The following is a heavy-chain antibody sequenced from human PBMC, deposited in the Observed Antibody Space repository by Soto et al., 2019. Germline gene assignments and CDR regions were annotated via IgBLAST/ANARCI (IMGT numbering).Heavy chain of an antibody. CDR2: IYWDDDK. Sequence: QITLNESGPTVVRPTEPLTLTCRFSGFSLTTSGVGVGWIRQSPGKAPEWLALIYWDDDKRYSASLKSRLTITKDTSKNQVILTVSDLDPTDTATYYCAHIVLRTVFGLVTTTAIYFDFWGQGTPVAFSS. V-gene: IGHV2-5*02. D-gene: IGHD3-3*01. CDR1: GFSLTTSGVG. CDR3: AHIVLRTVFGLVTTTAIYFDF. J-gene: IGHJ4*02.